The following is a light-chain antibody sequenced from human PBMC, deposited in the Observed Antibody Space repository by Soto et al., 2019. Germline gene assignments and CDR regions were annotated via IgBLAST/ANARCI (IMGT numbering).Light chain of an antibody. CDR3: QHYGSSPRT. V-gene: IGKV3-20*01. CDR1: QSVSGSY. CDR2: GAS. Sequence: EIVLTQSPGTLSLSPGERATLSCRASQSVSGSYLAWYQQKLGQAPRLLIYGASSRATGIPDRFSGSGSGTDFTLTISRLEPEDCAGYYCQHYGSSPRTFGPGTKVDIK. J-gene: IGKJ3*01.